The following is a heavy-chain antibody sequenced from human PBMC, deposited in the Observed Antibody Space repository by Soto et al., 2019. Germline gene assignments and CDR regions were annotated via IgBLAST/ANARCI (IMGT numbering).Heavy chain of an antibody. D-gene: IGHD6-19*01. CDR2: IYYSGST. CDR1: GGSISSSSYY. J-gene: IGHJ5*02. V-gene: IGHV4-39*01. Sequence: QLQLQESGPGLVKPSETLSLTCTVSGGSISSSSYYWGWIRQPPGKGLEWIGSIYYSGSTYYNPSLKSRVTISVDTSKNQFSLKLSSVTAADTAVYYCARLVQWLVPWFDPWGQGTLVTVSS. CDR3: ARLVQWLVPWFDP.